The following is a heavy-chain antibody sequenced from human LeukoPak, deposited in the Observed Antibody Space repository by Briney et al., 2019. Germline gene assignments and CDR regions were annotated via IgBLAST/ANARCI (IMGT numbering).Heavy chain of an antibody. J-gene: IGHJ1*01. CDR2: IRGSGRGT. CDR1: GFTFSSFA. CDR3: SRDPNGDYVGAFDFQR. V-gene: IGHV3-23*01. Sequence: GGSLRLSCVVSGFTFSSFAMTWVRQAPGRGLEWVSSIRGSGRGTDYAGSVRGRFTISRDNSKNTLYLQMNSLRAEDTAIYYCSRDPNGDYVGAFDFQRWGQGTLVTVPS. D-gene: IGHD4-17*01.